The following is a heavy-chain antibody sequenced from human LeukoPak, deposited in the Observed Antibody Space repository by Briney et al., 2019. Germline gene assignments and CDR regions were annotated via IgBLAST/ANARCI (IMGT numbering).Heavy chain of an antibody. V-gene: IGHV1-2*02. CDR3: ARAALSSGWYGPFDY. CDR1: GYTFTGYY. Sequence: ASVKVSCKASGYTFTGYYMHWVRQAPGQGLEWMGWINPNSGGTNYAQKFQGRVTMTRDTSISTAYMELSRLRSDDTAVYYCARAALSSGWYGPFDYWGQGTLVTVSS. CDR2: INPNSGGT. D-gene: IGHD6-19*01. J-gene: IGHJ4*02.